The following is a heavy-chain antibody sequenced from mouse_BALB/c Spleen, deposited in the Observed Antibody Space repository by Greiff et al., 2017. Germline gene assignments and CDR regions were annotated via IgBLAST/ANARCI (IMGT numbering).Heavy chain of an antibody. Sequence: VQLQQSGPELVKPGASVKISCKASGYAFSSSRMNWVKQRPGPGLEWIGRIYSGDGDTNYNGKFKGKATLTADKSSSSAYMQLSILTSVDAAVYFCSWGYYGSYYAMDYWGQGTSVTVSA. CDR3: SWGYYGSYYAMDY. V-gene: IGHV1-82*01. D-gene: IGHD1-1*01. CDR2: IYSGDGDT. CDR1: GYAFSSSR. J-gene: IGHJ4*01.